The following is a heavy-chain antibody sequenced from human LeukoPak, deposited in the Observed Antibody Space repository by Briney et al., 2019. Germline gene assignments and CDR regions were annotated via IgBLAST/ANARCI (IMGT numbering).Heavy chain of an antibody. V-gene: IGHV3-30*02. D-gene: IGHD4-17*01. CDR2: IRYDGSKK. CDR3: ARAFLLRLKAEY. Sequence: PGGSLRLSCAASGFTFSDYGIHWVRQAPGKGLEWVAFIRYDGSKKYYVDSVKGRFTISKDNSKNTVFLQMNSLRREDTAVYYCARAFLLRLKAEYWGQGTLVTVSS. J-gene: IGHJ4*02. CDR1: GFTFSDYG.